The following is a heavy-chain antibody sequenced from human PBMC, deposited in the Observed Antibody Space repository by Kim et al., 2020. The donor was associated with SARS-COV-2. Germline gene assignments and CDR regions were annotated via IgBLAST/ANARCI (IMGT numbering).Heavy chain of an antibody. Sequence: SETLSLSCNVSGVSVSSSLYYWVWIRQPPGKGLEWIGSFYYSGRTYYNPSLQSRLTISVDTSKNQFSLELTSVTAADTALYYCARRGTADLYFPLDVWG. CDR3: ARRGTADLYFPLDV. CDR2: FYYSGRT. D-gene: IGHD2-8*01. CDR1: GVSVSSSLYY. J-gene: IGHJ6*02. V-gene: IGHV4-39*01.